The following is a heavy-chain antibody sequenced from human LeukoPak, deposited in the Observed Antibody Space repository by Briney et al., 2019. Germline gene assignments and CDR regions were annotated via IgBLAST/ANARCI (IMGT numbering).Heavy chain of an antibody. CDR1: GYSFTSYW. V-gene: IGHV5-51*01. CDR2: IYPGDSDT. D-gene: IGHD3-22*01. J-gene: IGHJ3*02. Sequence: GESLKISCKGSGYSFTSYWIGWVRQMPGKGLEWMGIIYPGDSDTRYSPSFQGQVTISADKSISTAYLQWSSLKASDTAMYYCASRYDSSGNLLGWEAFDIWGQGTMVTVSS. CDR3: ASRYDSSGNLLGWEAFDI.